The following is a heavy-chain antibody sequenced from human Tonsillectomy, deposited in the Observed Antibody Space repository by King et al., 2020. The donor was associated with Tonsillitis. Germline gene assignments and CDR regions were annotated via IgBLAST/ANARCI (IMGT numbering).Heavy chain of an antibody. CDR1: GGAISSYY. D-gene: IGHD3-22*01. J-gene: IGHJ4*02. V-gene: IGHV4-59*01. Sequence: VQLQESGPGLVKPSETLSLTCTVSGGAISSYYWSWIRQPPGKGLEGIGYIYYSGSTNYNPSLNSRVTLSVDTSKNQFSLKLCSVTAADTAVYYCARDQNYYDSSGYYRGGFDYWGQGTLVTVSS. CDR3: ARDQNYYDSSGYYRGGFDY. CDR2: IYYSGST.